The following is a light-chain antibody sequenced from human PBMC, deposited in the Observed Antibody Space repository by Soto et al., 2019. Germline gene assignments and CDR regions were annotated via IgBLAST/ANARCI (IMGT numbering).Light chain of an antibody. CDR3: CSYAGSSTV. CDR2: EVS. J-gene: IGLJ1*01. CDR1: SSDVGSYNL. Sequence: QSVLTQPASVSGSPGQSITISCTGTSSDVGSYNLVSWYQQHPGKAPKLMICEVSKRPSGVSNRFSGSKSDNTASLTISGLQAEDEADYYCCSYAGSSTVFGTGTKLTVL. V-gene: IGLV2-23*02.